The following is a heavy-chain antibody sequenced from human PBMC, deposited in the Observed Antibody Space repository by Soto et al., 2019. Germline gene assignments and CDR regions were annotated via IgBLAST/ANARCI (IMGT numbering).Heavy chain of an antibody. D-gene: IGHD2-2*01. Sequence: VQLVESGGALVQPGGSLRLSCAASGFTFSTYWMHWVRQAPGEGLVWVSRVNPDGRSTSYADSVRGRFTVSRDNAKNTVYLQMNSLRAKDTAVYYCTRATAVSFDSWGQGTLVTVSS. J-gene: IGHJ4*02. CDR1: GFTFSTYW. CDR2: VNPDGRST. V-gene: IGHV3-74*01. CDR3: TRATAVSFDS.